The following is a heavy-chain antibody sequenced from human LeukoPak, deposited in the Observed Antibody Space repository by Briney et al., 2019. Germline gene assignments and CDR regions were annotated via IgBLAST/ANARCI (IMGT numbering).Heavy chain of an antibody. Sequence: PSETLSLTCTVSGSSTKNYFWSWVRQSPGKGLEWIGYIYFSGSANYNPSLKSRVAISINTSKNQFSLTLSSVTTADTAVYYCARSYSSTWRSPFDPWGQGTLVTVSS. V-gene: IGHV4-59*01. CDR1: GSSTKNYF. CDR2: IYFSGSA. D-gene: IGHD6-13*01. J-gene: IGHJ5*02. CDR3: ARSYSSTWRSPFDP.